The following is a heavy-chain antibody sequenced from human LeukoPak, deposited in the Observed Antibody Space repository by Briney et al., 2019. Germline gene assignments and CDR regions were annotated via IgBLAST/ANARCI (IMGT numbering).Heavy chain of an antibody. D-gene: IGHD6-13*01. CDR1: GFTFSSFV. Sequence: GGSLSLSCAASGFTFSSFVMSWVRQAPGKGLEWVSAISGSGGGTYYADSVKGRFTISRDNSKNTLYLQTNSLRAEDTAVYYCARRGAAGTYYFDYWGQGTLVTVSS. J-gene: IGHJ4*02. CDR2: ISGSGGGT. CDR3: ARRGAAGTYYFDY. V-gene: IGHV3-23*01.